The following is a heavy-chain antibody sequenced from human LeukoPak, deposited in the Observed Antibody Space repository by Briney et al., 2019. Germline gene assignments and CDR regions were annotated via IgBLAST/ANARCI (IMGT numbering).Heavy chain of an antibody. CDR1: GFTFSSYA. D-gene: IGHD6-13*01. V-gene: IGHV3-30-3*01. CDR2: ISYDGSNK. J-gene: IGHJ4*02. Sequence: GGSLRLSCAASGFTFSSYAMHWVRQAPGKGLEWVAVISYDGSNKYYADSVKGRFTISRDNSKNTLYLQMNSLRAEDTAVYYCAKASSSWYYFDYWGQGTLVTVSS. CDR3: AKASSSWYYFDY.